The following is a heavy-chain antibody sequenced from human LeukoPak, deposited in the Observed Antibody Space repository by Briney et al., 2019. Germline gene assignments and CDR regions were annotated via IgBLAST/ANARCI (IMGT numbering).Heavy chain of an antibody. D-gene: IGHD6-19*01. J-gene: IGHJ4*02. V-gene: IGHV4-39*01. Sequence: PSETLSLTCTVSGGSISSSSYYWGWIRQPPGKGLEWIGSIYYSGSTYYNPSLKSRVTISVDTSKNQFSLKLSSVTAADTAVYYCARGQPAQWLVVPYYFDYWGQGTLVTVSS. CDR1: GGSISSSSYY. CDR2: IYYSGST. CDR3: ARGQPAQWLVVPYYFDY.